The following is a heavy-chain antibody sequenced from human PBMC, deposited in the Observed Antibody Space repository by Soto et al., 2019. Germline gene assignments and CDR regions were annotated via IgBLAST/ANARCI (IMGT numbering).Heavy chain of an antibody. CDR2: ISSTGGST. V-gene: IGHV3-23*01. D-gene: IGHD3-3*01. Sequence: GSLRLSCAASRFTFSNYAMSWVLQAPGKGLEWVSGISSTGGSTYYADSVKGRFTISRDNSKNTLDLQMSSLRAEDTAIYYCARAHDYDFWSGFLFYGMDVWGQGTTVTVSS. CDR3: ARAHDYDFWSGFLFYGMDV. J-gene: IGHJ6*02. CDR1: RFTFSNYA.